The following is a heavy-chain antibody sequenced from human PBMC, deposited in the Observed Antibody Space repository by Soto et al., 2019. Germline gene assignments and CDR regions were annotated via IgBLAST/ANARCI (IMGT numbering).Heavy chain of an antibody. D-gene: IGHD3-3*01. Sequence: QVQLVESGGGVVQPGRSLRLSCAASGFTFSSYGMHWVRQAPGKGLEWVAVIWYDGSNKYYADSVKGRFTISRDNSKNTLYLQMNSLRAEDTAVCYCARDREYDFWSGYLYYGMDVWGQGTTVTVSS. CDR3: ARDREYDFWSGYLYYGMDV. J-gene: IGHJ6*02. CDR2: IWYDGSNK. V-gene: IGHV3-33*01. CDR1: GFTFSSYG.